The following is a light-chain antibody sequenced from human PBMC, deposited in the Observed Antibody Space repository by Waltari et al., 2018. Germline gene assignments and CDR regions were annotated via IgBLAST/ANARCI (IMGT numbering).Light chain of an antibody. CDR2: DVS. V-gene: IGLV2-14*01. Sequence: QSALTQLATVSGSPGQSVTIFCAGTSNDVGGYNSVLSDQEHPGQAPRVVIYDVSDRPSGVSDRFSGSKSGNTASLTISGLQAEDEADYYCSSQSSNDVVLFGGGTKLTVL. CDR1: SNDVGGYNS. CDR3: SSQSSNDVVL. J-gene: IGLJ2*01.